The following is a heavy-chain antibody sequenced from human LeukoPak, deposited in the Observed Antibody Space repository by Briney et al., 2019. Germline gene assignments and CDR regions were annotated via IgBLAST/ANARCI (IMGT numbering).Heavy chain of an antibody. Sequence: PSETLSLTCTVSGGSISSYYWSWIRQPPGKGLEWIGYIYYSGSTNYNPSLKSRVTISVDTSRNQFSLKLSSVTAADTAVYYCREYDFWSGYYDVSSGLDYMDVWGKGTTVTVSS. J-gene: IGHJ6*03. CDR2: IYYSGST. CDR3: REYDFWSGYYDVSSGLDYMDV. V-gene: IGHV4-59*08. CDR1: GGSISSYY. D-gene: IGHD3-3*01.